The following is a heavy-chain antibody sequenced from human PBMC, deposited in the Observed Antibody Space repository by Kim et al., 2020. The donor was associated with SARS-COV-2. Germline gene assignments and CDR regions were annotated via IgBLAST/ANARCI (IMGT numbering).Heavy chain of an antibody. J-gene: IGHJ5*02. Sequence: LKSRVTISVDTSKNQFALKLSSVTAADTAVYYCARSRDYYGSGSWDWFDPWGQGTLVTVSS. D-gene: IGHD3-10*01. V-gene: IGHV4-59*01. CDR3: ARSRDYYGSGSWDWFDP.